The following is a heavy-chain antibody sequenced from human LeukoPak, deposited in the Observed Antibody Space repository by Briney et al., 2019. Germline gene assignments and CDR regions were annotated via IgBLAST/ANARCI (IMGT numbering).Heavy chain of an antibody. V-gene: IGHV3-21*01. CDR1: GFTFSSYS. CDR2: ISSSSSYI. CDR3: ARATIFGDERNFDY. D-gene: IGHD3-3*01. Sequence: GGSLRLSCAASGFTFSSYSMNWVRQAPGKGLEWVSSISSSSSYIYYADSVKGRFTISRDNAKNSLYLQMNSLRAEDTAVYYCARATIFGDERNFDYWGQGTLVTVSS. J-gene: IGHJ4*02.